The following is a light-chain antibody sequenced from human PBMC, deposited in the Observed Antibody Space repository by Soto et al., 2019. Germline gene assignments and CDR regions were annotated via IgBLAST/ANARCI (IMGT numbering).Light chain of an antibody. V-gene: IGLV1-47*01. Sequence: QLVLTQPPSASGTPGQTVTISCSGRFSNIGSNFIYWYQQLPGTAPKLHIYRNNERPSGVPDRFSASKSGTSASLAISGLRSEDEADYHCAAWDDSLSGVVFGGGTKLTVL. CDR3: AAWDDSLSGVV. CDR2: RNN. CDR1: FSNIGSNF. J-gene: IGLJ3*02.